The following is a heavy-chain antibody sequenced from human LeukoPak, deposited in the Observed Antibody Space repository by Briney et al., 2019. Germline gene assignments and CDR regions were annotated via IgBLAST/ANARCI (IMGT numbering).Heavy chain of an antibody. CDR2: IKQDGNEK. J-gene: IGHJ4*02. CDR3: ARGPAPDY. V-gene: IGHV3-7*01. CDR1: GFTFNSYW. Sequence: GGSLRLSCAASGFTFNSYWMNWVRQAPGKGLEWVASIKQDGNEKSYVDSVKGRFTISRDNAKNSLYLQMNSLRAEDTAVYYCARGPAPDYWGQGTLVTVSS.